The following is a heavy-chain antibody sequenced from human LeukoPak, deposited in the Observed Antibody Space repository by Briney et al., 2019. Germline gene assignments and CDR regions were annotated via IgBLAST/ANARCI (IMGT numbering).Heavy chain of an antibody. CDR1: GFTLSSYE. CDR2: IGYSGSDT. Sequence: GGSLRLSCIVSGFTLSSYEMTWFRQAPGKGLEWVSSIGYSGSDTHYADSVKGRFTVSRDNAENSLYLQMNSLRAEDTAVYYCAREHYFYHMDGWGEGTTVTVSS. V-gene: IGHV3-21*01. J-gene: IGHJ6*03. CDR3: AREHYFYHMDG.